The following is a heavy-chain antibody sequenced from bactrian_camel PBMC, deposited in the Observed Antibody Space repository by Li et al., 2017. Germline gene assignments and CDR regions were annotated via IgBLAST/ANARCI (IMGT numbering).Heavy chain of an antibody. Sequence: VQLVESGGGPVQAGGSLRLSCTASGFTFSNSYMTWIRLAPGKGLEWVSSIYSDNGATYYVDSVKGRFFISRDYTKTNLFLQMNSLKSEDSAMYYCAADGPRTVAAVTSLNAQVYNYWGQGTQVTVS. CDR3: AADGPRTVAAVTSLNAQVYNY. J-gene: IGHJ4*01. V-gene: IGHV3-2*01. CDR2: IYSDNGAT. CDR1: GFTFSNSY. D-gene: IGHD6*01.